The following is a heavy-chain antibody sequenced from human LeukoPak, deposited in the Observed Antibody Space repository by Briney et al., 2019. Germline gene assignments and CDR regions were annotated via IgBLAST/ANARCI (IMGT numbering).Heavy chain of an antibody. Sequence: GGSLRLSCAASGFTFSSYGMHWVRQAPGKGLEWVAVIWYDGSNKYYADSVKGRFTISRDNSKNTLYLQMNSLKTEDTAVYYCTRDEGDDYFDNWGQGTLVTVSS. CDR1: GFTFSSYG. CDR2: IWYDGSNK. J-gene: IGHJ4*02. V-gene: IGHV3-33*01. D-gene: IGHD3-16*01. CDR3: TRDEGDDYFDN.